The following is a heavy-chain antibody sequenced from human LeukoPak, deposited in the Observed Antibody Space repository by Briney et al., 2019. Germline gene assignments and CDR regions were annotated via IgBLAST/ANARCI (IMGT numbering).Heavy chain of an antibody. V-gene: IGHV1-46*01. J-gene: IGHJ2*01. CDR3: ARRYRDYSGYDYWYFDL. CDR2: INPSGGST. Sequence: ASVKVSCKASGYTFTSYYMHWVRQAPGQGLEWMGIINPSGGSTSYAQKFQGRVTMTRDMSTSTVYMELSSLRSEDTAVYYCARRYRDYSGYDYWYFDLWGRGTLVTVSS. D-gene: IGHD5-12*01. CDR1: GYTFTSYY.